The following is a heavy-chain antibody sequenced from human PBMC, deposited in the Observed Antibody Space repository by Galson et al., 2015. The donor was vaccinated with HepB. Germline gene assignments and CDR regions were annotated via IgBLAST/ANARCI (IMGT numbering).Heavy chain of an antibody. D-gene: IGHD6-13*01. CDR2: INPSGGST. CDR3: ARDPFIAVAGIGFDP. Sequence: SVKVSCKASGYTFTSYYMHWVRQAPGQGLEWMGIINPSGGSTSYAQKFQGRVTMTRDTSTSTVYMELSSLRSEDTAVYYCARDPFIAVAGIGFDPWGQGTLVTVSS. J-gene: IGHJ5*02. CDR1: GYTFTSYY. V-gene: IGHV1-46*03.